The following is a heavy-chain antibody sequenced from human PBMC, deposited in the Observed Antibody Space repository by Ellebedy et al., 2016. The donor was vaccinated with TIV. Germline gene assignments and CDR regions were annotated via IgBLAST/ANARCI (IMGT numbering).Heavy chain of an antibody. Sequence: GSLRLXCAVYGGSFSGYYWSWIRQPPGKGLEWIGEINHSGSTNYNPSLKSRVTISVDTSKNQLSLKLSSVTAADTAVYYCARGARYCSSTSCYRTYYMNVWGKGTTVTVSS. D-gene: IGHD2-2*01. CDR1: GGSFSGYY. V-gene: IGHV4-34*01. CDR2: INHSGST. J-gene: IGHJ6*03. CDR3: ARGARYCSSTSCYRTYYMNV.